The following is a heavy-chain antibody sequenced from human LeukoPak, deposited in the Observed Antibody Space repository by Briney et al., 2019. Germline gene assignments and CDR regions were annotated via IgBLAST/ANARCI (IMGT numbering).Heavy chain of an antibody. J-gene: IGHJ6*02. CDR3: ARDQKGGSTFYYYYGMDV. Sequence: PSETLSLTCTVSGGSISSYYWSWIRQPPGKGLEWIGYIYYSGRTNYNPSLKSRVTISVGTSKNQFSLKLSSVTAADTAVYYCARDQKGGSTFYYYYGMDVWGQGTTVTVSS. V-gene: IGHV4-59*01. CDR2: IYYSGRT. CDR1: GGSISSYY. D-gene: IGHD2-15*01.